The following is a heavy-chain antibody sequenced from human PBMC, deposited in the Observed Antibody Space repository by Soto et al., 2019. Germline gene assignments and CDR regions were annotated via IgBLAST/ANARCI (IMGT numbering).Heavy chain of an antibody. J-gene: IGHJ4*02. CDR1: GFTFSSYA. CDR3: ARRGSGSYYDY. Sequence: EVQLLESGGGLVQPGGSLRLSCAASGFTFSSYAMRWVRQAPMKGLEWVSAISGSGGSTYYADSVKRRFTISRDNSKNTLYLQMNSLRAEDTAVYYCARRGSGSYYDYWGQGTLVTVSS. V-gene: IGHV3-23*01. CDR2: ISGSGGST. D-gene: IGHD1-26*01.